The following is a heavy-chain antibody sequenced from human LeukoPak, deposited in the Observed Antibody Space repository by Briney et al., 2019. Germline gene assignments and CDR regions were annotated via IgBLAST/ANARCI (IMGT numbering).Heavy chain of an antibody. Sequence: GGSLRLPCAASGFTFSSSALSWVRQAPGKGLEWVSALSPVGGSTYYAPSVKGRFTISRDNSKNTLYLQMNSLRVEDTAVYYCAKDNYYYLTRRASYAMDVWGQGTTVTVSS. D-gene: IGHD3-22*01. V-gene: IGHV3-23*01. J-gene: IGHJ6*02. CDR2: LSPVGGST. CDR1: GFTFSSSA. CDR3: AKDNYYYLTRRASYAMDV.